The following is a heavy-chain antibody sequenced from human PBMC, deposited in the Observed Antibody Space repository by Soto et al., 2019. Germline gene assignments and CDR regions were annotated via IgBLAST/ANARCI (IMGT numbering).Heavy chain of an antibody. CDR1: GGTFSSYT. CDR3: ARDLYDFWSGYSKEGFDY. J-gene: IGHJ4*02. V-gene: IGHV1-69*04. CDR2: IIPILGIA. D-gene: IGHD3-3*01. Sequence: SVKVSCKASGGTFSSYTISWVRQAPGQGLEWMGRIIPILGIANYARKFQGRVTITADKSTSTAYMELSSLRSEDTAVYYCARDLYDFWSGYSKEGFDYWGQGSLVTVS.